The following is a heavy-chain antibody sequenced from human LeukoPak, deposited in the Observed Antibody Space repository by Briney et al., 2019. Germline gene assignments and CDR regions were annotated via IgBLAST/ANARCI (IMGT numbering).Heavy chain of an antibody. D-gene: IGHD2-15*01. J-gene: IGHJ4*02. Sequence: PGGSLRLSCAASGFTFSDYAMTWVRQAPGKGLEWVSAVSSRGGSNRFYADSVKGRFTISRDNFKNTLFLQMNSLRAEDTAVFYCVKDEFGCGAGSCYSGHPYYFGYWGQGILVTVSS. CDR3: VKDEFGCGAGSCYSGHPYYFGY. V-gene: IGHV3-23*01. CDR2: VSSRGGSNR. CDR1: GFTFSDYA.